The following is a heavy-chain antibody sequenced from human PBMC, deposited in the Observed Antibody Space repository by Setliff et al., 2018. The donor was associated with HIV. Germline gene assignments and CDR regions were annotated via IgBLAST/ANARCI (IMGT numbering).Heavy chain of an antibody. CDR1: RGSISSTSHY. CDR2: IYYSGRT. V-gene: IGHV4-39*07. Sequence: LETLSLTCIVSRGSISSTSHYWGWVRQSPGRRLEWIGSIYYSGRTYYNPSLKSRVTMSVDTATNQFSLDLTSVTAADTAVYFCAGEIAPAARLPNVGGPPPPGYYHYMDVWGKGTTVTVSS. D-gene: IGHD2-8*01. CDR3: AGEIAPAARLPNVGGPPPPGYYHYMDV. J-gene: IGHJ6*03.